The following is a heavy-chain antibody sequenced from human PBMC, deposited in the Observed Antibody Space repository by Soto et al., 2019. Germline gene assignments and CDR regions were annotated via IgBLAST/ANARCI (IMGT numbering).Heavy chain of an antibody. J-gene: IGHJ6*02. CDR2: ISSNSNRI. D-gene: IGHD3-22*01. V-gene: IGHV3-21*01. Sequence: EVQLVESGGGLVKPGGSLRLSCAASGFTLRGYSMTWVRQASGKGLEWVSFISSNSNRIFYGDSVKGRFTISRDDAKDALYLDMNSLRAEATAGYHCAIQRYYYDSSGYLHGMAVWGQGTTVTVSS. CDR3: AIQRYYYDSSGYLHGMAV. CDR1: GFTLRGYS.